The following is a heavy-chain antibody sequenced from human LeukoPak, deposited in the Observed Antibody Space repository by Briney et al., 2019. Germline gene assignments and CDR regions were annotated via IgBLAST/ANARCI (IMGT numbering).Heavy chain of an antibody. CDR3: ASGSGDGYNFYYYYYMDV. V-gene: IGHV4-59*01. CDR2: IYYSGST. CDR1: GDSISTYY. D-gene: IGHD5-24*01. Sequence: SETLSLTCTVSGDSISTYYWSWIRQPPGKGLEWIGYIYYSGSTNYNPSLKSRVTISVDTSKNQFSLKLSSVTAADTAVYYCASGSGDGYNFYYYYYMDVWGKGTTVTVSS. J-gene: IGHJ6*03.